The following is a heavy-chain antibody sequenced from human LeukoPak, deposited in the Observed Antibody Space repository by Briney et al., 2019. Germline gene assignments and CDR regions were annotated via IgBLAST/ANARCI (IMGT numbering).Heavy chain of an antibody. D-gene: IGHD6-19*01. CDR2: ISGSGSNT. V-gene: IGHV3-21*01. J-gene: IGHJ4*02. Sequence: GGSLRLSCAASGFAFSTYAMSWVRQAPGKGLEWVSSISGSGSNTYYADSVKGRFIISRDNAKNSLYLQMNSLRAEDTAVYYCARGRSSGWYGHFDYWGQGTLVTVSS. CDR3: ARGRSSGWYGHFDY. CDR1: GFAFSTYA.